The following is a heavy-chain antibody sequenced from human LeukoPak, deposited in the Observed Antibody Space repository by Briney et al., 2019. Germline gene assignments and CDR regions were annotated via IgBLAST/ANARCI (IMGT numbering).Heavy chain of an antibody. V-gene: IGHV3-9*01. CDR2: ITWNSATI. Sequence: SGGSLRLSCAASGFTFHGYPMHWVRQAPGKGLEWVSGITWNSATIGYADSVKGRFTISRDNVKNFLYLQMNSLRPEDTAFYYCTKGGKHSGYTWGQGTLVIVSS. CDR1: GFTFHGYP. J-gene: IGHJ4*02. D-gene: IGHD5-12*01. CDR3: TKGGKHSGYT.